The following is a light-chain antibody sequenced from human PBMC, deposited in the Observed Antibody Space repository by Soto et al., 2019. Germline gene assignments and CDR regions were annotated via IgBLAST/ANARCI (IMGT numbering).Light chain of an antibody. CDR1: SSNIGAGYD. CDR3: QSYDSSLSVS. CDR2: GNS. V-gene: IGLV1-40*01. J-gene: IGLJ2*01. Sequence: QSVLTQPPSVSGAPGRRVTISCTGSSSNIGAGYDVHWYQQLPGTAPKLLIYGNSNRPSGVPDRFSGSKSGTSASLAITGLQAEDEADYYCQSYDSSLSVSFGGGTKLTVL.